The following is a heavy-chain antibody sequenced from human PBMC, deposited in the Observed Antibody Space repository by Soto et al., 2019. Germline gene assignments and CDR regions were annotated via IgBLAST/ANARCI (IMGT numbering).Heavy chain of an antibody. V-gene: IGHV1-69*12. J-gene: IGHJ3*02. CDR3: ARSNQWGVVTATSSAFDI. D-gene: IGHD2-21*02. Sequence: QVQLVQSGAEVKKPGSSVKVSCKASGGTFSSYAISWVRQAPGQGLEWMGGIIPIFGTANYAQKFQGRVTIPAEESTSAAYMELSSLRSEDTAVYYCARSNQWGVVTATSSAFDIWGQGTMVTVSS. CDR1: GGTFSSYA. CDR2: IIPIFGTA.